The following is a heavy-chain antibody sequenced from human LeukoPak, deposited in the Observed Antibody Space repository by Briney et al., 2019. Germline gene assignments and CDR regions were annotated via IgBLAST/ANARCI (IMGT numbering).Heavy chain of an antibody. V-gene: IGHV4-59*02. CDR3: ARGMSPLPSLYDSSGYPPDS. Sequence: SETLSLTCTVSGGSVSRNYWTWIRQAPGKGPEWIGYTFYSGSTNYNPSLKSRVTILVDTSNNQLSLKLDSVTAADTAMYYCARGMSPLPSLYDSSGYPPDSWGQGTLVTVSS. CDR1: GGSVSRNY. D-gene: IGHD3-22*01. CDR2: TFYSGST. J-gene: IGHJ4*02.